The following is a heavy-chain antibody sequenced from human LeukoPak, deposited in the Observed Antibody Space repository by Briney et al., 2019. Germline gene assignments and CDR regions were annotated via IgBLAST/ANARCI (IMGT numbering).Heavy chain of an antibody. V-gene: IGHV4-30-2*01. CDR1: GGSISSGGYS. CDR2: IYHSGST. Sequence: PSETLSLTCAVSGGSISSGGYSWSWIRQPPGKGLEWIGYIYHSGSTYYNPSLKSRVTISVDRSKNQFSLKLSSVAAADTAVYYCARGSIAAAESGFDYWGQGTLVTVSS. D-gene: IGHD6-13*01. CDR3: ARGSIAAAESGFDY. J-gene: IGHJ4*02.